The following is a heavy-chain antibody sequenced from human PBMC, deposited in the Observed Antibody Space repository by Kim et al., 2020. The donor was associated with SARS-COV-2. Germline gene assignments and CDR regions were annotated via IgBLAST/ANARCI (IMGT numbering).Heavy chain of an antibody. D-gene: IGHD2-21*01. V-gene: IGHV4-30-2*05. CDR3: ATTSDGANYFFNF. Sequence: YSPSLKTRVTISVDTSQNHFSLKLSSVTAADTAVYYCATTSDGANYFFNFWGQGTLVAVSS. J-gene: IGHJ4*02.